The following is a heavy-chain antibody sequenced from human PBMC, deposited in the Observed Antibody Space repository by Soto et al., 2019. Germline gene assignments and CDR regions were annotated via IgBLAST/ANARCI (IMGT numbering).Heavy chain of an antibody. D-gene: IGHD4-4*01. CDR2: ISAYNGNT. CDR1: GYTFTSYG. CDR3: ARDGSNVRGNFYYYYYMDV. V-gene: IGHV1-18*01. J-gene: IGHJ6*03. Sequence: QVQLVQSGAEVKKPGASVKVSCKASGYTFTSYGISWVRQAPGQGLEWMGWISAYNGNTNYAQKLQGRVTMTTDTSTSTGYMELRSLRSDDTAVYYCARDGSNVRGNFYYYYYMDVWGKGTTVTVSS.